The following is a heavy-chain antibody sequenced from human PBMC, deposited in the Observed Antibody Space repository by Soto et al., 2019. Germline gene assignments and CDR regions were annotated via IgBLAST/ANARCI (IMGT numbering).Heavy chain of an antibody. CDR2: ISYDGSNK. J-gene: IGHJ6*02. CDR3: AKVRYRMDV. CDR1: GFTFSSYG. Sequence: PGGSLRLSCAASGFTFSSYGMHWVRQAPGKGLEWVAVISYDGSNKYYADSVKGRFTISRDNSKNTLYLQMNSLRAEDTAVYYCAKVRYRMDVWGQGTTVTVSS. V-gene: IGHV3-30*18. D-gene: IGHD1-26*01.